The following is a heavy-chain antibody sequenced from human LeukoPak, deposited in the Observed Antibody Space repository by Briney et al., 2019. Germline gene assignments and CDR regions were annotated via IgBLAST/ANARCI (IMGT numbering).Heavy chain of an antibody. D-gene: IGHD6-13*01. CDR2: INHSGST. CDR1: GGSFSGYY. J-gene: IGHJ5*02. Sequence: PSETLSLTCAVSGGSFSGYYWSWIRQPPGKGREWIGEINHSGSTNYNPSLKSRVTISVDTSKNQFSLKLSSVTAADTAVYYCARDPNSYSSSRYSNFGWFDPWGQGTLVTVSS. V-gene: IGHV4-34*01. CDR3: ARDPNSYSSSRYSNFGWFDP.